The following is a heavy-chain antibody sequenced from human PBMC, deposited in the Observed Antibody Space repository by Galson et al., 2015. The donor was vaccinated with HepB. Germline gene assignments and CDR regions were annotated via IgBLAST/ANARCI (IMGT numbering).Heavy chain of an antibody. CDR1: GYTLTELS. CDR3: ATRVDSGSYYFDY. Sequence: SVKVSCKVSGYTLTELSMHWVRQAPGKGLEWMGGIDPEDGETVNAQEFQGRVTMTEDTSKDTAYMELSSLRPEDTAVYYCATRVDSGSYYFDYWGQGTLVTVSS. CDR2: IDPEDGET. D-gene: IGHD1-26*01. V-gene: IGHV1-24*01. J-gene: IGHJ4*02.